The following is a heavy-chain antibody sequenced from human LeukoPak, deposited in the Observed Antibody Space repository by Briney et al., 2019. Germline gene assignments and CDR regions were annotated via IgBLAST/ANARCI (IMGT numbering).Heavy chain of an antibody. CDR2: IIPIFGTA. J-gene: IGHJ5*02. D-gene: IGHD1-20*01. CDR3: ARVQYNWNDAWFDP. Sequence: SVKVSCKASGGTFSSYAISWVRQAPGQGLEWIGRIIPIFGTANYAQKFQGRVTITTDESTSTAYMELSSLRSEDKAVYYCARVQYNWNDAWFDPWGQGTLVTVSS. CDR1: GGTFSSYA. V-gene: IGHV1-69*05.